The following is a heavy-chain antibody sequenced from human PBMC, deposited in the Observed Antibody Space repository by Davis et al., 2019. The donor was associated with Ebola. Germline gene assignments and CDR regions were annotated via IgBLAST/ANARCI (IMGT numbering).Heavy chain of an antibody. J-gene: IGHJ4*02. CDR2: MKGDGSLK. D-gene: IGHD7-27*01. CDR3: ATDNWGTAL. Sequence: GESLKISCVVSGFSFDNSWMTWVRQAPGKGLEWVANMKGDGSLKNYVDSVKGRFTISRDNAKKSLYLEMNSLRAEDTAVYYCATDNWGTALWGQGTLLTVSS. V-gene: IGHV3-7*01. CDR1: GFSFDNSW.